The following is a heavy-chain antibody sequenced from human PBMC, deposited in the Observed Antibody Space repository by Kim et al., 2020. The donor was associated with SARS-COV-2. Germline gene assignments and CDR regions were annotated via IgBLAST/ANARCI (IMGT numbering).Heavy chain of an antibody. V-gene: IGHV4-59*01. D-gene: IGHD2-2*01. CDR3: AREGDQLLVAFDI. J-gene: IGHJ3*02. Sequence: YNHAVKSRGTISGDTSKNQFSLKLSYVNDADTAVDYCAREGDQLLVAFDIWGQGKMVTVSS.